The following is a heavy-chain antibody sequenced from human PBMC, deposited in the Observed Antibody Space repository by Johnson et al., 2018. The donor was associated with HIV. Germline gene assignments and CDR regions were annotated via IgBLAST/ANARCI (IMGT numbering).Heavy chain of an antibody. Sequence: QVQLVESGGGVVQPGRSLRLSCAASGFAFSNFGMHWVRQAPGKGLEWVAVTSYDGSNKYYADSVKGRFTISRDNSKNTLYLQMNSLGAEDTAVYYCASHVGSSVGSAFDIWGQGTMVTVSS. CDR1: GFAFSNFG. J-gene: IGHJ3*02. D-gene: IGHD6-6*01. CDR3: ASHVGSSVGSAFDI. CDR2: TSYDGSNK. V-gene: IGHV3-30*03.